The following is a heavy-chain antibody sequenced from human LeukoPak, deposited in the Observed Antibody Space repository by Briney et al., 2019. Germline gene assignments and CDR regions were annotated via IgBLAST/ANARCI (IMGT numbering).Heavy chain of an antibody. Sequence: SETLSLTCTVSGYSISSGYYWGWIRQPPGKGLEWIGSIYHSGSTYYNPSPKSRVTISVDTSKNQFSLKLSSVTAADTAVYYCARVPRVATFYYFDYWGQGPLVTVSS. V-gene: IGHV4-38-2*02. D-gene: IGHD5-12*01. J-gene: IGHJ4*02. CDR2: IYHSGST. CDR3: ARVPRVATFYYFDY. CDR1: GYSISSGYY.